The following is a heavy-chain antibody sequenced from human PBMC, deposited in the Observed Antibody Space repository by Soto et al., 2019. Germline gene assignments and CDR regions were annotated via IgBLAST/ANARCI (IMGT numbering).Heavy chain of an antibody. D-gene: IGHD6-13*01. CDR1: GGTFSNYA. CDR3: ARELPPAPGSFREDALDI. J-gene: IGHJ3*02. Sequence: QVQLVQSGAELKKPGSSVKVSCQASGGTFSNYAISWGRQAPGQGLEWMGKIIPIFGTTNYEQNFRGRVTITATEYPTTAYMELSSLRSDDTALYYCARELPPAPGSFREDALDIWGQGTMITVSS. CDR2: IIPIFGTT. V-gene: IGHV1-69*15.